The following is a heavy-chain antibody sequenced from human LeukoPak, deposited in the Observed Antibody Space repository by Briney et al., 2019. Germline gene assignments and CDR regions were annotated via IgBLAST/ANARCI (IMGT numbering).Heavy chain of an antibody. V-gene: IGHV1-24*01. D-gene: IGHD2-2*01. CDR1: GYTLIELS. CDR2: FDPEDGET. J-gene: IGHJ4*02. CDR3: ATTGTRDIVVVPAARGPFDY. Sequence: ASVKVSCKVSGYTLIELSMHWVRQAPGKGLEWMGGFDPEDGETIYAQKFQGRVTMTEDTSTDTAYMELSSLRSEDTAVYYCATTGTRDIVVVPAARGPFDYWGQGTLVTVSS.